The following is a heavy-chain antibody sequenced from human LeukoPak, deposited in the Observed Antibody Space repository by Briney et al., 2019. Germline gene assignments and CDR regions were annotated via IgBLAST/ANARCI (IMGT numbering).Heavy chain of an antibody. J-gene: IGHJ4*02. CDR3: ARGPRGGTLDY. V-gene: IGHV3-74*01. CDR2: ITSDGSTA. Sequence: GGSLRLSCAASGFTFSTYWMYWVRQAPGKGLVWVSRITSDGSTATYADSVKGRFTISRDNAKNTLHLQMDSLSAEDTAVYYCARGPRGGTLDYWGQGTLVTVSS. D-gene: IGHD3-10*01. CDR1: GFTFSTYW.